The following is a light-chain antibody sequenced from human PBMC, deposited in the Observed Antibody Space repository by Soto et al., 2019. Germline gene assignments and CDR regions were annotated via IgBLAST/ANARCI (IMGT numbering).Light chain of an antibody. J-gene: IGKJ1*01. Sequence: EIVLTQSPGTLSLSPGERATLSCRASQSVRSDYFAWYQQKPGQAPRVIIFGVSTRATGIPDRFSGSGSGTDFTLTISRLEPEDFALYYCQQYGSSSWTFGQGTKVDIK. V-gene: IGKV3-20*01. CDR3: QQYGSSSWT. CDR1: QSVRSDY. CDR2: GVS.